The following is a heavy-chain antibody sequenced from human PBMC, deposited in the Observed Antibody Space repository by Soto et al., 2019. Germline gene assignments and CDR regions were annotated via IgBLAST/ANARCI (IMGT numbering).Heavy chain of an antibody. V-gene: IGHV4-34*01. D-gene: IGHD6-6*01. J-gene: IGHJ4*02. Sequence: SETLSLTCSIYSGSFSGYYWSWTRQPPGKGVEWIGEISQSGNTNYSPSLKSRVSISIDTSKKQFSLNLASVSAADTAVYYCARAPKVSGSSQTRPDFWGQGTLVTVSS. CDR2: ISQSGNT. CDR1: SGSFSGYY. CDR3: ARAPKVSGSSQTRPDF.